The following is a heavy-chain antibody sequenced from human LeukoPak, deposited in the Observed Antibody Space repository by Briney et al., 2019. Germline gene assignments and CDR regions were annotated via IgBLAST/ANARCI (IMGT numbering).Heavy chain of an antibody. CDR1: GYTFTSYD. CDR2: VNPNSGNT. Sequence: ASVKVSCKASGYTFTSYDINWVRQATGQGLEWMGWVNPNSGNTGYAQKFQGRVTMTRNTSISTAYMELSSLRSEDTAVYYCARDHSGNMVRGVIKDGMDVWGQGTTVTVSS. CDR3: ARDHSGNMVRGVIKDGMDV. V-gene: IGHV1-8*01. D-gene: IGHD3-10*01. J-gene: IGHJ6*02.